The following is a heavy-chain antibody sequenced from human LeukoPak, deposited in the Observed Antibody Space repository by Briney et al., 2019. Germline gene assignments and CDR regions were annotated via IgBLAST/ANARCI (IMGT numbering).Heavy chain of an antibody. Sequence: LTGGSLRLSCAASGFTFSNYAMSWVRQAPGKGLECVAAISDSGDKTDYADSVRGRFTIYRDNSKDTLYLQMNSLGAADTAVYYCAKDGGGYCHNSSCWGQGTLVTVSS. V-gene: IGHV3-23*01. J-gene: IGHJ4*02. CDR2: ISDSGDKT. D-gene: IGHD2-2*01. CDR1: GFTFSNYA. CDR3: AKDGGGYCHNSSC.